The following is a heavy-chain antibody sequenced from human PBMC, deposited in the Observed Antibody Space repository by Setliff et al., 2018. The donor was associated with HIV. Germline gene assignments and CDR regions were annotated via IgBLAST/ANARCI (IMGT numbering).Heavy chain of an antibody. D-gene: IGHD1-1*01. V-gene: IGHV1-69*10. CDR1: GYSFARYG. Sequence: SVKVSCKASGYSFARYGLSWVRQAPGQGLEWMGGIIPILGMAKYTQKFQGRVTITADESTSTAYMELSSLRSEDTAVYYCARGSNPTGNYNFYFLDVWGKGTTVTVSS. J-gene: IGHJ6*03. CDR2: IIPILGMA. CDR3: ARGSNPTGNYNFYFLDV.